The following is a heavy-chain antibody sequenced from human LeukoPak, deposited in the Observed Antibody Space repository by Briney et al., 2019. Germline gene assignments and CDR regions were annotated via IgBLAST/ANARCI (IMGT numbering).Heavy chain of an antibody. J-gene: IGHJ4*02. CDR2: INHSGST. CDR3: ARGEGSGYSYGYYFDY. V-gene: IGHV4-34*01. CDR1: GGSFSGYY. D-gene: IGHD5-18*01. Sequence: SETLSLTSAVYGGSFSGYYWSWIRQPPGKGLEWIGEINHSGSTNYNPSLKSRVTISVDTSKNQFSLKLSSVTAADTAVYYCARGEGSGYSYGYYFDYWGQGTLVTVSS.